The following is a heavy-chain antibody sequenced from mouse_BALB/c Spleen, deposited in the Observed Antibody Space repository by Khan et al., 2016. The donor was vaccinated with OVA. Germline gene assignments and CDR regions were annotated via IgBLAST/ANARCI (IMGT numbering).Heavy chain of an antibody. CDR1: GYSITSDYA. CDR3: ASMFRYYQDRNFEGDYFDY. D-gene: IGHD1-1*01. J-gene: IGHJ2*01. Sequence: LLESGPGLVKPSQSLSLTCTVTGYSITSDYAWHWIRQFPGNTLEWMGYISYSGDTAYNPSLKSRISITRDTSKNQFFLQLNSVTTEDTATYYCASMFRYYQDRNFEGDYFDYWGQGTTRTGSS. CDR2: ISYSGDT. V-gene: IGHV3-2*02.